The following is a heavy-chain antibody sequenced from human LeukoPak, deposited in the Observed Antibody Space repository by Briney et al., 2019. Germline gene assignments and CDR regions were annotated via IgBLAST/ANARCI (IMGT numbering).Heavy chain of an antibody. D-gene: IGHD2-21*01. J-gene: IGHJ5*02. CDR3: ARHHLEIDCGGDCYHYNWFDP. Sequence: SETLSLTCTVSGGSISSSSYYWGWIRQPPGKGLEWIGSIYYSGSTYYNPSLKSRVTISVDTSKNQFSLKLSSVTAADTAVYYCARHHLEIDCGGDCYHYNWFDPWGQGTLVTVSS. CDR1: GGSISSSSYY. V-gene: IGHV4-39*01. CDR2: IYYSGST.